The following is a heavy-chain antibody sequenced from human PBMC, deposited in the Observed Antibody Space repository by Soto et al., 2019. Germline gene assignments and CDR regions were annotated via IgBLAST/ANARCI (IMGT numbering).Heavy chain of an antibody. Sequence: GSLLLSCASSGVRIVHYLVHWVRQAPGKGLVWVSRISPDGRTTTYADSVKGRFTISRDNAKSTLYLQMNSLTVEDGAVYYCADSWLPTSYWGPGTLVTLSS. V-gene: IGHV3-74*01. J-gene: IGHJ4*02. D-gene: IGHD3-10*01. CDR1: GVRIVHYL. CDR2: ISPDGRTT. CDR3: ADSWLPTSY.